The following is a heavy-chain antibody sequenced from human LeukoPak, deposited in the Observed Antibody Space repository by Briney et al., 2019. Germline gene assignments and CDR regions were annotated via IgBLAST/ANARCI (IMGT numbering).Heavy chain of an antibody. CDR1: GFTFSSYA. J-gene: IGHJ4*02. CDR3: ARPPDGYNLLVFDY. D-gene: IGHD5-24*01. V-gene: IGHV3-30-3*01. CDR2: ISYDGSNK. Sequence: GGSLRLSCAASGFTFSSYAMHWVRQAPGKGLEWVAVISYDGSNKYYADSVKGRFTISRDNSKNTLYLQMNSLRAEDTAVYYCARPPDGYNLLVFDYWGQGTLVTVSS.